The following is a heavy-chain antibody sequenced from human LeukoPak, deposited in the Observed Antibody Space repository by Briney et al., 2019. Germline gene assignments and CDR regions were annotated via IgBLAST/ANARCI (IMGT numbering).Heavy chain of an antibody. CDR1: GGSISSSSYF. J-gene: IGHJ4*02. V-gene: IGHV4-39*01. Sequence: SETLSLTCTVAGGSISSSSYFCGWIRQPPGKGLEWIGSIYYSGSTYYNPSLKTRFTISVDTSKNQFSLKLRSVTAADTAVYYCERALGMVAFDYWGQGTLVTVSS. CDR2: IYYSGST. D-gene: IGHD2-15*01. CDR3: ERALGMVAFDY.